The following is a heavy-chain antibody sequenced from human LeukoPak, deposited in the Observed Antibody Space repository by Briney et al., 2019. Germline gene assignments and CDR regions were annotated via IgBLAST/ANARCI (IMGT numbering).Heavy chain of an antibody. J-gene: IGHJ4*02. Sequence: GGSLRLSCAASGFTFSSYWMHWVRHAPGKGLVWVSRINSDGSSTSYADSVKGRFTISRDNAKNSLYLEMSSLRSDDTAIYYCARDRDYGTCDYWGQGTLVTVSS. CDR3: ARDRDYGTCDY. D-gene: IGHD4-17*01. V-gene: IGHV3-74*01. CDR2: INSDGSST. CDR1: GFTFSSYW.